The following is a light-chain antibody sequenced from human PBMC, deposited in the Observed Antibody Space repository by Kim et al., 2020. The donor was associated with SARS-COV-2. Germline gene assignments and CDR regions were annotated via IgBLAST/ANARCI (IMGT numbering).Light chain of an antibody. J-gene: IGLJ1*01. V-gene: IGLV2-8*01. CDR3: SSYAGNGNEI. CDR2: NVS. CDR1: SSDVGAYDY. Sequence: QSALTQPPSASGFPGQSITISCTGTSSDVGAYDYVTWYQQQPGGVPRLLIHNVSRRPTAVPSRFSGSKAGNTASLTVSGLQPEDEADYYCSSYAGNGNEIFGSGTGVTVL.